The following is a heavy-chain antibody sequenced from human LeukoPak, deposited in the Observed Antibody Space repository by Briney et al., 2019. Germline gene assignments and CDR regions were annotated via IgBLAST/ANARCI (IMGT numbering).Heavy chain of an antibody. CDR1: GFTFSIFA. V-gene: IGHV3-23*01. CDR3: AKGLVVVATAMKTPPNWFDP. Sequence: GGSPRLSCVASGFTFSIFAMTWVRQAPGKGLEWVSVIGAGGDSTYYADSVKGRFTISRDNSKNTLYLQMNSLRAEDTAVYYCAKGLVVVATAMKTPPNWFDPWGQGTLVTVSS. CDR2: IGAGGDST. J-gene: IGHJ5*02. D-gene: IGHD2-2*01.